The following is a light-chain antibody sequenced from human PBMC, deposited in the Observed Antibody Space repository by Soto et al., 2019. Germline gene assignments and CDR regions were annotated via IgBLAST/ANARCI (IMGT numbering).Light chain of an antibody. CDR3: QKYNSAPLT. V-gene: IGKV3-20*01. CDR1: QSVSSSH. J-gene: IGKJ4*01. CDR2: DTS. Sequence: EVELTQSPGTLSLSPGERATLSCRASQSVSSSHLAWYQQKRGQAPRLLIYDTSTRATGIPDRFSGSGSGTDFTLTISSLQPEDVAAYYCQKYNSAPLTFGGGTKVDIK.